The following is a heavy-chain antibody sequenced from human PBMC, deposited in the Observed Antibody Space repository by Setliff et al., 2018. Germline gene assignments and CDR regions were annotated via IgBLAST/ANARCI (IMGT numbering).Heavy chain of an antibody. CDR3: AKPQVELRWGFES. J-gene: IGHJ4*02. CDR2: IYSGDRNT. D-gene: IGHD1-7*01. Sequence: PGGSLRLSCAASGFTFSTYAMSWVRQAPGKGLEWVSTIYSGDRNTFYTGSVKSRFTIFRDGSKNTLFLQMTSLRAEDTAVYYCAKPQVELRWGFESWGQGTPVTVSS. V-gene: IGHV3-23*03. CDR1: GFTFSTYA.